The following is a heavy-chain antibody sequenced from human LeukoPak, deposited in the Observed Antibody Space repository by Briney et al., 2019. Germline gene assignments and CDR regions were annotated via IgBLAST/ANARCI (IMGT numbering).Heavy chain of an antibody. CDR1: GFTFDDYA. D-gene: IGHD6-6*01. CDR2: ISWNSGSI. V-gene: IGHV3-9*01. Sequence: GGSLRLSCAASGFTFDDYAMHWVRQAPGKGLEWVSGISWNSGSIGYADSVKGRFTISRDNAKNSLYLQMNSLRAEDTALYYCAKDKYSSSYYYYMDVWGKGTTVTVSS. J-gene: IGHJ6*03. CDR3: AKDKYSSSYYYYMDV.